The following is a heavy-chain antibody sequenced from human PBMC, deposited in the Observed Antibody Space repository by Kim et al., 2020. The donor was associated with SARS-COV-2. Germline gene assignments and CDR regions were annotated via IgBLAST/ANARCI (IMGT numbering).Heavy chain of an antibody. Sequence: GSLRLSCAASGFTFSSYAMRWVRQAPGKGLEWVSTISGSGGSTFYADSVKGRFTISRDNSKNTLYLQMHSLRAEDTAVYYCSKGVTVSGSYIDYWGQGTLVTVSS. CDR2: ISGSGGST. J-gene: IGHJ4*02. V-gene: IGHV3-23*01. D-gene: IGHD1-26*01. CDR1: GFTFSSYA. CDR3: SKGVTVSGSYIDY.